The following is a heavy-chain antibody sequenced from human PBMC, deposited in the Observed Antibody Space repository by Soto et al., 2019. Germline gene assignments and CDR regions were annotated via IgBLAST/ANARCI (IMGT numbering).Heavy chain of an antibody. V-gene: IGHV4-59*01. J-gene: IGHJ6*02. CDR3: ARVSGGITMVRGMYYYYYGMDV. D-gene: IGHD3-10*01. Sequence: PWETLSLTCTVSGGSISSYYWSWIRQPPGKGLEWIGYIYYSGSTNYNPSLKSRVTISVDTSKNQFSLKLSSVTAADTAVYYCARVSGGITMVRGMYYYYYGMDVWGQGTTVTVSS. CDR2: IYYSGST. CDR1: GGSISSYY.